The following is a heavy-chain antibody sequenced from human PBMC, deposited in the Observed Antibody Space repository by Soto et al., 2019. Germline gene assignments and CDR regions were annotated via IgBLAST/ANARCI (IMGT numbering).Heavy chain of an antibody. CDR3: ARVGPSSSMDV. Sequence: SLRLSRAASEFTFSSYSMNWVRQAPGKGLEWVSSISSSSSYIYYADSVKGRFTISRDNAKNSLYLQMNSLRAEDTAVYYCARVGPSSSMDVWGKGTTVTVSS. V-gene: IGHV3-21*01. CDR1: EFTFSSYS. CDR2: ISSSSSYI. D-gene: IGHD6-13*01. J-gene: IGHJ6*03.